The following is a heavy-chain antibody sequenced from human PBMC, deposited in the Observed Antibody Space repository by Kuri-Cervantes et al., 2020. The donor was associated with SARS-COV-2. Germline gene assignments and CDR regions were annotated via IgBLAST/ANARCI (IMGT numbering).Heavy chain of an antibody. CDR3: ARDGGTSIAAAGMEYAFDI. J-gene: IGHJ3*02. D-gene: IGHD6-13*01. CDR1: GGSISSYY. Sequence: SETLSLTCTVSGGSISSYYWSWIRQPAGKGLEWIGRIYTSGSTNYNPSLKSRVTMSVDTSKNQFSLKLSSVTAADTAAYYCARDGGTSIAAAGMEYAFDIWGQGTMV. V-gene: IGHV4-4*07. CDR2: IYTSGST.